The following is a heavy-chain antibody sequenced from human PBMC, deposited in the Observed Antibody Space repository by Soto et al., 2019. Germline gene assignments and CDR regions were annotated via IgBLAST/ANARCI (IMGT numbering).Heavy chain of an antibody. V-gene: IGHV4-59*01. CDR3: ARDYLRALDY. D-gene: IGHD2-21*01. CDR1: VASIRSNF. Sequence: PSEPLPPTCTVSVASIRSNFGSWIRQPPGKGLEWLGYVSHSGSTNYNPSLKSRVTISRDTSKNQLSLKLTSVTAADTAVYYCARDYLRALDYWGHGTLITVS. J-gene: IGHJ4*01. CDR2: VSHSGST.